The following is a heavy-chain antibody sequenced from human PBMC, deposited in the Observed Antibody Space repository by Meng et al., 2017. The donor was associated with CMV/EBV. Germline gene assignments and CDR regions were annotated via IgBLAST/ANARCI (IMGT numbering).Heavy chain of an antibody. CDR2: IIPILGIA. CDR3: ARVGSGSQAGFIFHAFDI. CDR1: GGTFSSYT. Sequence: SVKVSCKASGGTFSSYTISWVRQAPGQALEWMGRIIPILGIANYAQKFQGRVTITADKSTSTAYMELSSLRSEDTAVYYCARVGSGSQAGFIFHAFDIWGQGTMVTVSS. J-gene: IGHJ3*02. D-gene: IGHD1-26*01. V-gene: IGHV1-69*02.